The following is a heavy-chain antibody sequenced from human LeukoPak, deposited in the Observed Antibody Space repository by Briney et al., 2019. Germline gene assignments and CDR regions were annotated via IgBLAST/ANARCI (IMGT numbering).Heavy chain of an antibody. V-gene: IGHV3-74*01. J-gene: IGHJ3*02. CDR3: ARAVVVVAGRGAFDI. CDR1: GFTFSSYS. CDR2: INSDGSST. Sequence: GGSLRLSCAASGFTFSSYSMNWVRQAPGKGLVWVSRINSDGSSTSYADSVKGRFTISRDNAKNTLYLQMNSLRAEDTAVYYCARAVVVVAGRGAFDIWGQGTMVTVSS. D-gene: IGHD2-21*01.